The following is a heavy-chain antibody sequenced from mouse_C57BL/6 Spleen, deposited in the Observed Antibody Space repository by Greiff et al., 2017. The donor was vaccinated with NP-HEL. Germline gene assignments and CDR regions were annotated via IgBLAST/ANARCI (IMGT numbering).Heavy chain of an antibody. V-gene: IGHV1-54*01. CDR2: INPGSGGT. Sequence: VHLVESGAELVRPGTSVKVSCKASGYAFTNYLIEWVKQRPGQGLEWIGVINPGSGGTNYNEKFKGKATLTADKSSSTAYMQLSSLTSEDSAVYFCARQGITTVVATDYWGQGTTLTVSS. CDR3: ARQGITTVVATDY. J-gene: IGHJ2*01. CDR1: GYAFTNYL. D-gene: IGHD1-1*01.